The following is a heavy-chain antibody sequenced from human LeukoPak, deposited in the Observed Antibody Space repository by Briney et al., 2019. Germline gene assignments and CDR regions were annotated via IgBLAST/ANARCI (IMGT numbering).Heavy chain of an antibody. Sequence: ASVKVSCKASGYTFTGYYMHWVRQAPGQGLEWMGWINPNSGGTNYAQKFQGRVTMTRDTSISTAYMELSRLRSDDTAVYYCARDLVARGVITKYYFDYWGQGTLVTVSS. CDR2: INPNSGGT. J-gene: IGHJ4*02. CDR3: ARDLVARGVITKYYFDY. CDR1: GYTFTGYY. D-gene: IGHD3-10*01. V-gene: IGHV1-2*02.